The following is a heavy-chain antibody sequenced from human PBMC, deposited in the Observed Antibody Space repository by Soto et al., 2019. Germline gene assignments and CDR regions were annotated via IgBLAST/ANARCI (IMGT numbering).Heavy chain of an antibody. Sequence: EVQLVESGGGLVQPGGSLRLSCAASGFTFSSYSMNWVRQAPGKGLEWVSYISSSSSHIYYADSVKGRFTISRDNAKNSLYLQMNSRRDEDTAVYYCGRDWGGSGYPVDYWGQGTLVTVSS. D-gene: IGHD3-22*01. CDR1: GFTFSSYS. J-gene: IGHJ4*02. V-gene: IGHV3-48*02. CDR2: ISSSSSHI. CDR3: GRDWGGSGYPVDY.